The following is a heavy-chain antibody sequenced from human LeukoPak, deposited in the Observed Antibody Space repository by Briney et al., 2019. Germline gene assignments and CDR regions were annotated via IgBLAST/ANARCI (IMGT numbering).Heavy chain of an antibody. CDR2: IYYSGST. D-gene: IGHD3-22*01. Sequence: SETLSLTCTVSGGSISSSSYYWGWIRQPPGKGLEWIGSIYYSGSTYYNPSLKSRVTISVDTSKNQFSLKLSSVTAADTAVYYCARPYYYDSSGYYSEGAFDIWGQGTMVTVSS. J-gene: IGHJ3*02. V-gene: IGHV4-39*01. CDR3: ARPYYYDSSGYYSEGAFDI. CDR1: GGSISSSSYY.